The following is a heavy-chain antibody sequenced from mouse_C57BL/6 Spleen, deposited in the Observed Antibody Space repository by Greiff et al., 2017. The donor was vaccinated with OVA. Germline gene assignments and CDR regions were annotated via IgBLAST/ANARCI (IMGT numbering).Heavy chain of an antibody. D-gene: IGHD1-1*01. CDR3: AREGSSGWYFDV. CDR2: IYPGDGDT. V-gene: IGHV1-80*01. CDR1: GYAFSSYW. J-gene: IGHJ1*03. Sequence: VQLQESGAELVKPGASVKISCKASGYAFSSYWMNWVKQRPGKGLEWIGQIYPGDGDTNYNGKFKGKATLTADQSSSTAYMQLSSLTSEDSAVYFCAREGSSGWYFDVWGTGTTVTVSS.